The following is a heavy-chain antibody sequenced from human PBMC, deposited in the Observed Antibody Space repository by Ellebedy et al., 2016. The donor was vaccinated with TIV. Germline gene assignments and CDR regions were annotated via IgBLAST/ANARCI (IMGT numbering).Heavy chain of an antibody. J-gene: IGHJ4*02. Sequence: GESLKISCAASGFTFRSYWMHWVRQAPGEGLVWVSRISGDGVNTDYADSVKGRFTISRDNAKNTVYLQMNSLRAEDTAVYYCARNRDSSGWYADYWGQGTLVTVSS. V-gene: IGHV3-74*01. CDR2: ISGDGVNT. CDR3: ARNRDSSGWYADY. D-gene: IGHD6-19*01. CDR1: GFTFRSYW.